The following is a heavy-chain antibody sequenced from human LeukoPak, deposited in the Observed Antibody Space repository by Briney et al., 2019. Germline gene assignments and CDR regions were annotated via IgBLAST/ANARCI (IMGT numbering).Heavy chain of an antibody. Sequence: PGGSLRLSCAASGFTFGSHAMQWAGQARGKRREWWAIISYDGSNKYYADSVKSRFTISRDTSKHQLYLQMNSLRTEDTAVYYCARDRGFIADVRDARKNYYYYYGMDVWGQGTTVTVSS. V-gene: IGHV3-30*04. CDR1: GFTFGSHA. CDR3: ARDRGFIADVRDARKNYYYYYGMDV. J-gene: IGHJ6*02. CDR2: ISYDGSNK. D-gene: IGHD3-10*01.